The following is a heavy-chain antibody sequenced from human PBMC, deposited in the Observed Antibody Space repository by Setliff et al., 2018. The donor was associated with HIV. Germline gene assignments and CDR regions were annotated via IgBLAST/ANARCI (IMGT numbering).Heavy chain of an antibody. CDR3: SPGIQNGRDFDY. J-gene: IGHJ4*02. CDR2: INGDGTGI. D-gene: IGHD5-18*01. CDR1: GFTFSNHW. Sequence: ETLSLSCAASGFTFSNHWMHWVRQAPGKGLVWVSRINGDGTGIIYADSVEGRFTISRDNAKNTLYLQMDSLRAEDTAVYYCSPGIQNGRDFDYWGQGTLVTVS. V-gene: IGHV3-74*01.